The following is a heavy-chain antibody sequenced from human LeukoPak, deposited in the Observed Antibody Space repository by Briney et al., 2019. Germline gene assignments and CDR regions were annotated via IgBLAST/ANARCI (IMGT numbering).Heavy chain of an antibody. V-gene: IGHV3-74*01. Sequence: QTGGSLRLSCAASGFTFSNAWMSWVRQAPGKGLVWVSRINSDGRSTNYADSVKGRFTISRDNAKNTLYLQMNSLRAEDTAVYYCARSAYPGNSVIEDWGRGTLVTVSS. CDR3: ARSAYPGNSVIED. CDR2: INSDGRST. CDR1: GFTFSNAW. D-gene: IGHD4-23*01. J-gene: IGHJ4*02.